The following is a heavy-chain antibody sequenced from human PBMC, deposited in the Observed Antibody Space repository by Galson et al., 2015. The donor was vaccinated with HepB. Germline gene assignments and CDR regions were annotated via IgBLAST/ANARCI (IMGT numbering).Heavy chain of an antibody. CDR3: AKGGYCSSTSCLRAFDI. CDR1: GFTFHDFG. Sequence: SLRLSCAASGFTFHDFGMHWVRHAPGKGLEWVSGISWNSGNLGYADSVKGRFTISRDNAKNSLFLQMNSLRAGDTALYYCAKGGYCSSTSCLRAFDIWGQGTMVTVSS. CDR2: ISWNSGNL. V-gene: IGHV3-9*01. D-gene: IGHD2-2*01. J-gene: IGHJ3*02.